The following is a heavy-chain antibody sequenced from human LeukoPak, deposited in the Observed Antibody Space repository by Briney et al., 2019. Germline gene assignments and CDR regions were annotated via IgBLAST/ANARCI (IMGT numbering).Heavy chain of an antibody. CDR1: GFTFNSYA. D-gene: IGHD1-26*01. Sequence: GGSLRLSCAASGFTFNSYAMSWVRQAPEKGLEWVATISGSGGGTYYADSVKGRFTISRDNAKNSLYLQMNSLRAEDTAVYYCARDSSWSYYFEYWGQGTLVSVSS. V-gene: IGHV3-23*01. CDR3: ARDSSWSYYFEY. CDR2: ISGSGGGT. J-gene: IGHJ4*02.